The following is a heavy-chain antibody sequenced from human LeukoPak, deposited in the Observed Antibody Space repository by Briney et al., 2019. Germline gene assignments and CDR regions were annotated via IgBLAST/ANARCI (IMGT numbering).Heavy chain of an antibody. D-gene: IGHD1-7*01. J-gene: IGHJ6*02. CDR3: VKPAHIPGTTHYYGVDV. CDR1: GFTFSTSG. CDR2: IYYDGNEN. Sequence: PGGSLRLSCAASGFTFSTSGMHWVRQAPGKGLEWVAIIYYDGNENFYADSVKGRFTISRDNSKSTLYLQMNSLRAADTAVYYCVKPAHIPGTTHYYGVDVWGQGPTVTVSS. V-gene: IGHV3-30*18.